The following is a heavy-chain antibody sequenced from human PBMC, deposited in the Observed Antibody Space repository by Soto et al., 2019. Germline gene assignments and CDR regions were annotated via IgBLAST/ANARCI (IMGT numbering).Heavy chain of an antibody. V-gene: IGHV1-24*01. D-gene: IGHD4-4*01. CDR1: GDTLTELS. J-gene: IGHJ6*03. CDR2: FDPEDGET. CDR3: ATTRPITVTPYYYCYYYVDV. Sequence: ASVKVSCKVSGDTLTELSMHWVRQAPGKGLEWMGGFDPEDGETIYAQKFQGRVTMTEDTSTDTAYMELSSLRSEDTAVYYCATTRPITVTPYYYCYYYVDVWGKGTTVTVSS.